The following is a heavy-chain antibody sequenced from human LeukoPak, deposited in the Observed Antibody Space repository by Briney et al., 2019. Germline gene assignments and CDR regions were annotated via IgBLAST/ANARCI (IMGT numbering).Heavy chain of an antibody. D-gene: IGHD5-18*01. CDR3: ARGVDTAMPPGSYWFDP. Sequence: SVKVSCKASGGTFSSYAISWVRQAPGQGLEWMGGIIPIFGTANYAQKFQGRVTITADKSTSTAYMELRSLRSDDTAVYYCARGVDTAMPPGSYWFDPWGQGTLVTVSS. J-gene: IGHJ5*02. CDR1: GGTFSSYA. V-gene: IGHV1-69*06. CDR2: IIPIFGTA.